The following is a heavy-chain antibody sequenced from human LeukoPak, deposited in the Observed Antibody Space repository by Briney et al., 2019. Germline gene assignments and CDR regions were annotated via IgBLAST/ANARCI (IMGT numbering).Heavy chain of an antibody. Sequence: QSGGSLRLSCAASGFTFSSYGMHWVRQAPGKGLEWVAVIWYDGSNKYYADSVKGRFTISRDNSKNTLYLQMNSLRAEDTAVYYCARRYYYGSAGYYGMDVWGQGTTVTVSS. CDR3: ARRYYYGSAGYYGMDV. V-gene: IGHV3-33*01. D-gene: IGHD3-10*01. CDR1: GFTFSSYG. J-gene: IGHJ6*02. CDR2: IWYDGSNK.